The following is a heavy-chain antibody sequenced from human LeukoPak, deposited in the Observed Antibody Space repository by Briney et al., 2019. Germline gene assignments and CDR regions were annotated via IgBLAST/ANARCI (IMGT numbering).Heavy chain of an antibody. Sequence: GESLLISCKGSGYTFTTYWIGWVRQMPGKGLEWMGIIYPGDSDPRYSPSFQGQVTISADKSISTAYLQRSSLKASDSAMYYCARHGLGSSWFGFDCWGQGTLVTVSS. V-gene: IGHV5-51*01. D-gene: IGHD6-13*01. J-gene: IGHJ4*02. CDR3: ARHGLGSSWFGFDC. CDR2: IYPGDSDP. CDR1: GYTFTTYW.